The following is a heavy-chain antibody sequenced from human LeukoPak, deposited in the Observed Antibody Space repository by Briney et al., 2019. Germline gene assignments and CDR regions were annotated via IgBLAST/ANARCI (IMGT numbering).Heavy chain of an antibody. D-gene: IGHD6-6*01. CDR3: ARNFPYSSSYNLDV. V-gene: IGHV3-30-3*01. Sequence: GGSLRLSCAASGFASSGAAIHWVRQAPGKGLEWVAITSFDGSNKFYSGSVKGRFTISRDNSVNTLFLQMTSLSPEDTAIYYCARNFPYSSSYNLDVWGQGTLVTVSS. CDR1: GFASSGAA. CDR2: TSFDGSNK. J-gene: IGHJ4*02.